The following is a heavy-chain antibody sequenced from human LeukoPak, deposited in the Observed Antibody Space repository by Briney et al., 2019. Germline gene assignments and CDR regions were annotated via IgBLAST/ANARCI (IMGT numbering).Heavy chain of an antibody. CDR3: ARQRDGYSDY. Sequence: GESLQISCKGSGYTFTSYWIGWVRQLPGKGLEWMGIIYPGDSDTRYSPSFQGQVTISADKSISTAYLQWRSLKASDTAMYYCARQRDGYSDYWGQGTLVTVSS. CDR1: GYTFTSYW. V-gene: IGHV5-51*01. J-gene: IGHJ4*02. CDR2: IYPGDSDT. D-gene: IGHD5-24*01.